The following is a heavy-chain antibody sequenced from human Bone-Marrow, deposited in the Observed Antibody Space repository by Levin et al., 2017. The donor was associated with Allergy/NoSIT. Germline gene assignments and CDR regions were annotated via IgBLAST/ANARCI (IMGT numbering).Heavy chain of an antibody. J-gene: IGHJ4*02. CDR1: GFTFSSYA. CDR3: AKEGLAVAGYYFDS. V-gene: IGHV3-23*01. Sequence: PSETLSLTCAASGFTFSSYAMSWVRQAPGKGLEWVSSISGSGTITHYAESVKGRFTISRDISTNMLHLQMNSLRAEDTAIYFCAKEGLAVAGYYFDSWGQGPLVTVSS. CDR2: ISGSGTIT. D-gene: IGHD6-19*01.